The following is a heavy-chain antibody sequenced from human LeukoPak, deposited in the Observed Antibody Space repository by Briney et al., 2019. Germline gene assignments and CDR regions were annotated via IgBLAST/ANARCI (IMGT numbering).Heavy chain of an antibody. CDR2: IRYDGNNK. CDR1: GFTFSSYG. CDR3: AKLLTGGYNSGQTDY. Sequence: PGGSLRLSCAASGFTFSSYGMHWVRQAPGKGLEWVAFIRYDGNNKYYADSVKGRFTISRDNSKNTLYLQMNSLRAEDTAVYYCAKLLTGGYNSGQTDYWGQGILVTVSS. D-gene: IGHD5-18*01. J-gene: IGHJ4*02. V-gene: IGHV3-30*02.